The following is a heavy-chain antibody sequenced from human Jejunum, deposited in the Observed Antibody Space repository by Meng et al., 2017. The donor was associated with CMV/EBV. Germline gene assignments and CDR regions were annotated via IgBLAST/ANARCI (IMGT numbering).Heavy chain of an antibody. CDR1: GGSISSTTYY. CDR3: ARSSTSGFDP. V-gene: IGHV4-39*07. Sequence: TVSGGSISSTTYYWGWIRQHPGKGLEWIGDIYYSGTTYYNPSLKSRLTISLDTSKNHFSLRLSSVTAADTALYYCARSSTSGFDPWGQGTRVTVSS. D-gene: IGHD2-2*01. CDR2: IYYSGTT. J-gene: IGHJ5*02.